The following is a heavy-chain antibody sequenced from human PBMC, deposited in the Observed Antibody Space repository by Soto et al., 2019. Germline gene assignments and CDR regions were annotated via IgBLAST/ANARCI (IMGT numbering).Heavy chain of an antibody. CDR3: ARGGSLYWYFDL. V-gene: IGHV1-3*01. J-gene: IGHJ2*01. D-gene: IGHD1-26*01. CDR1: GYTFTSYA. Sequence: VKVSCKASGYTFTSYAMHWVRQAPGQRLEWMGWINAGNGNTKYSQKFQGRVTITRDTSASTAYMELSSLRSEDTAVYYCARGGSLYWYFDLRGRGSLVTVSS. CDR2: INAGNGNT.